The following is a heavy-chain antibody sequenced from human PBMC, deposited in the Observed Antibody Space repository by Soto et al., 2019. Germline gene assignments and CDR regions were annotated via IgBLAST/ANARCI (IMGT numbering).Heavy chain of an antibody. D-gene: IGHD6-19*01. CDR1: GFTFNSYG. J-gene: IGHJ4*02. Sequence: QVQLVESGGGVVQPGRSLRLSCAASGFTFNSYGMHWVRQAPGKGLEWLAVISYDGSKKYYADSVKGRFTVSRDNSKNPRYLQRNSLRAEDTAVYYCAKEIGYSSGWPFDYWGQGTLVTVSS. V-gene: IGHV3-30*18. CDR2: ISYDGSKK. CDR3: AKEIGYSSGWPFDY.